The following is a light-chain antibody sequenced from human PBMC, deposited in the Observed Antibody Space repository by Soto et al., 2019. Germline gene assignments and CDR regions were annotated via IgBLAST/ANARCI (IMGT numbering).Light chain of an antibody. CDR1: QTVASNY. CDR2: GAS. Sequence: EIVLTQSPGTLSLSPGERATLPCRASQTVASNYLAWYQQKPGQAPRLLIYGASSRATGIPDRFSGSGSGTDFTLTIRRLEPEDFAVYYCQHYGSSPYTFGQGTKLEIK. J-gene: IGKJ2*01. V-gene: IGKV3-20*01. CDR3: QHYGSSPYT.